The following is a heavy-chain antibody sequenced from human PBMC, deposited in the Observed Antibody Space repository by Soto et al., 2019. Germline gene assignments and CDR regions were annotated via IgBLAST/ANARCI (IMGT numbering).Heavy chain of an antibody. J-gene: IGHJ4*02. CDR3: AKGGGYFDWLLPFDY. V-gene: IGHV3-30*18. CDR2: ISYDGSNK. D-gene: IGHD3-9*01. Sequence: QVQLVESGGGVVQPGRSLRLSCAASGFTFSSYGMHWVRQAPGKGLEWVAVISYDGSNKYYADSVKGRFTISRDNSKNTLYLQMNSLRAEGTAVYYCAKGGGYFDWLLPFDYWGQGTLVTVSS. CDR1: GFTFSSYG.